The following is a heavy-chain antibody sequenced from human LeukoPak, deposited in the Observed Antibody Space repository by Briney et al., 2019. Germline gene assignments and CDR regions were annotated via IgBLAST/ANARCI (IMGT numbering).Heavy chain of an antibody. J-gene: IGHJ5*02. CDR3: AKGGCSSTTCYLANP. D-gene: IGHD2-2*01. CDR1: GLTFSSYG. V-gene: IGHV3-30*18. CDR2: ILYDGTIR. Sequence: GRSLRLSCAASGLTFSSYGMHWVRQAPGKGLEWVAVILYDGTIRNYADSVKGRFTISRDNSKNTLYLQMNSLTAEDTALYYCAKGGCSSTTCYLANPWGQGTLVTVSS.